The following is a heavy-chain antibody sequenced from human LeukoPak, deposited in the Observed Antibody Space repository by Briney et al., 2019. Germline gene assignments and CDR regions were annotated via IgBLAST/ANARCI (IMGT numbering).Heavy chain of an antibody. Sequence: ASVKVSCKASGGTFSSYAISWVRQATGQGLEWMGWMNPNSGNTGYAQKFQGRVTMTRNTSISTAYMELSSLRSEDTAVYYCARGSGSSGYSFDYWGQGTLVTVSS. D-gene: IGHD3-22*01. CDR1: GGTFSSYA. CDR2: MNPNSGNT. CDR3: ARGSGSSGYSFDY. J-gene: IGHJ4*02. V-gene: IGHV1-8*02.